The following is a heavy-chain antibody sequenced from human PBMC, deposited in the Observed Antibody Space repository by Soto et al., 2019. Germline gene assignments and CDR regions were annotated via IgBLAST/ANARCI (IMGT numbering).Heavy chain of an antibody. CDR1: GFSSSNAW. CDR3: TREGRYDSSGYSG. Sequence: GGSVRLSCAVSGFSSSNAWMNWVRQAPGKGLEWVGRIKTIIEGGTTDYAAPVEGRFTISRDDSKDTLYLQMNSLKTEDTAVYYCTREGRYDSSGYSGWGQGTMVTVSS. J-gene: IGHJ4*02. V-gene: IGHV3-15*07. CDR2: IKTIIEGGTT. D-gene: IGHD3-22*01.